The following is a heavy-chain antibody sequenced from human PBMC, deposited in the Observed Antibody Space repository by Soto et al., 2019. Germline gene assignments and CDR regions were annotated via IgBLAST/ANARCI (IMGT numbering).Heavy chain of an antibody. D-gene: IGHD3-10*01. Sequence: SETLSLTCAVYGGSFSGYYWSWIRQPPGKGLEWIGEINHSGSTNYNPSLKSRVTISVDTSKNQFSLKLSSVTAADTAVYYCARGLNYYGSGSSRMGGFDYWGQGTLVTVSS. CDR2: INHSGST. J-gene: IGHJ4*02. CDR1: GGSFSGYY. CDR3: ARGLNYYGSGSSRMGGFDY. V-gene: IGHV4-34*01.